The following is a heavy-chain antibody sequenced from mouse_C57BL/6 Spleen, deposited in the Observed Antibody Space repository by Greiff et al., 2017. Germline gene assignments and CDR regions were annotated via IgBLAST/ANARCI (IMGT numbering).Heavy chain of an antibody. V-gene: IGHV14-1*01. Sequence: EVQLQQSGAELVRPGASVKLSCTASGFNIKDYYMHWVKQRPEQGLEWIGRIDPEDGDTEYAPKFQGKATMTADTSSNTAYLQLSSLTSEDTAVYYCTTPRITTVVATGAMDYWGQGTSVTVSS. CDR1: GFNIKDYY. CDR2: IDPEDGDT. D-gene: IGHD1-1*01. J-gene: IGHJ4*01. CDR3: TTPRITTVVATGAMDY.